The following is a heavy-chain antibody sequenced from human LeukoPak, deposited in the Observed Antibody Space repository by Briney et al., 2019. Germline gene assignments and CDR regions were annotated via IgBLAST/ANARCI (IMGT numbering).Heavy chain of an antibody. J-gene: IGHJ4*02. Sequence: PSETLSLTCTVSGGSISSYYWSWIRQPPGKGLEWIGYIYYSGSTNYNPSLKSRVTISVDTSKNQFSLKLSSATAADTAVYYCARNLYSGYLFDYWGQGTLVTVSS. D-gene: IGHD5-12*01. V-gene: IGHV4-59*01. CDR3: ARNLYSGYLFDY. CDR1: GGSISSYY. CDR2: IYYSGST.